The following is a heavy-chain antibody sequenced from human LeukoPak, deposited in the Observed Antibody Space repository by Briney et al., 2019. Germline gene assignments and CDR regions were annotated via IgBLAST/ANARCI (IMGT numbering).Heavy chain of an antibody. CDR2: INPSGYRA. D-gene: IGHD2-15*01. V-gene: IGHV1-46*01. J-gene: IGHJ2*01. CDR1: GYTFTNYN. Sequence: GASVKVSCKASGYTFTNYNMHWVRQAPGQGLEWMGTINPSGYRANFAQKFQGRVTMTSDTSTSTVYMELSSLRSEDTAVYYCARGRRPYWYFDLWGRGTLVTVSS. CDR3: ARGRRPYWYFDL.